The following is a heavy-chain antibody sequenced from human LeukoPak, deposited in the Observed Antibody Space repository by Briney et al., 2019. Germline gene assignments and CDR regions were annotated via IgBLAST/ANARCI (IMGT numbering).Heavy chain of an antibody. V-gene: IGHV5-51*01. D-gene: IGHD4-17*01. CDR1: GSSFTSYW. CDR3: ARSYGDYVGVDYFDY. Sequence: GESLKISCKGSGSSFTSYWIGWVRQVPGKGLEWMGIIFPGDSDTRYSPSFQGQVTMSADKSISTAYLQWSSLKASDTAMYYCARSYGDYVGVDYFDYWGQGTLVTVSS. J-gene: IGHJ4*02. CDR2: IFPGDSDT.